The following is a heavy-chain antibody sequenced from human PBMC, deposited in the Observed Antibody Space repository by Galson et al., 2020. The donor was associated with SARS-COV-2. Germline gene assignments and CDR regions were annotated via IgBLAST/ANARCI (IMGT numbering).Heavy chain of an antibody. CDR3: ASDPKYYDILTGYFTNGIYYYYGMDV. D-gene: IGHD3-9*01. CDR1: GFTFSSYG. V-gene: IGHV3-30*03. J-gene: IGHJ6*02. Sequence: GESLKISCAASGFTFSSYGMHWVRQAPGKGLEWVAVISYDGSNKYYADSVKGRFTISRDNSKNTLYLQMKSLKAEETAVYYCASDPKYYDILTGYFTNGIYYYYGMDVVGQGTTVTVSS. CDR2: ISYDGSNK.